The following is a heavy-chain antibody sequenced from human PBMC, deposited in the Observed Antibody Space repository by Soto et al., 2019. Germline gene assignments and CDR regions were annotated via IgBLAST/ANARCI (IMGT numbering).Heavy chain of an antibody. Sequence: SETLSLTCAVYGGSVNGYYWTWIRQPPGKGLEWIGEINHTGGTHYNPSLKSRVTMSVDTSKNHSSLSLSSVTAADTAIYYWATCITVLGVLNTPFDSWGQGTQVTVS. CDR3: ATCITVLGVLNTPFDS. J-gene: IGHJ4*02. CDR1: GGSVNGYY. CDR2: INHTGGT. D-gene: IGHD3-3*01. V-gene: IGHV4-34*01.